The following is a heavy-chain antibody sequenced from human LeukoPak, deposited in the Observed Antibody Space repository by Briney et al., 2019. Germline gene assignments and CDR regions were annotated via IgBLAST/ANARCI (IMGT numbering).Heavy chain of an antibody. CDR3: ARGFTVYRLSLDY. D-gene: IGHD3-16*02. V-gene: IGHV1-46*01. CDR1: GYTFTSYY. CDR2: INPSGGGT. J-gene: IGHJ4*02. Sequence: ASVKVSCKASGYTFTSYYMHWVRQAPGQGLEWMGFINPSGGGTSYAQKLQGRVTMTTDTSTSTVYMEVSSLRSEDTAVYYCARGFTVYRLSLDYWGQGTLVTVSS.